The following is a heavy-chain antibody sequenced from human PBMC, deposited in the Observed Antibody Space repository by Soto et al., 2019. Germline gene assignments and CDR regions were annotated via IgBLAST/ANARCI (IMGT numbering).Heavy chain of an antibody. CDR2: FIPIFVSA. CDR1: GGTVSSYA. CDR3: ARDLSSDSTGFRGYDL. J-gene: IGHJ4*02. V-gene: IGHV1-69*01. D-gene: IGHD3-22*01. Sequence: QVHLVQSGAEVKKPESSVKVSCKASGGTVSSYAITWVRQAPGKGLEWMGVFIPIFVSAHYAQKFQGRVTITADESTSTAYMELSGLRSEDTAIYYCARDLSSDSTGFRGYDLWGQGTLVTVSS.